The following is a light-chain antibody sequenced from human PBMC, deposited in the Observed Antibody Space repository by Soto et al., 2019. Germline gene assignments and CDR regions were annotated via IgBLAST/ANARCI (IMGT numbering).Light chain of an antibody. CDR1: QTISSW. CDR2: KAS. CDR3: QQYNSYSPT. V-gene: IGKV1-5*03. J-gene: IGKJ1*01. Sequence: DVQMTQSPSTLSGSVGYRFTITCRASQTISSWLAWYQQKPGKAPKLLIYKASTLKSGVPSRFSGSGSGTEFTLTISSLQPDDFETYYCQQYNSYSPTFGQGTKVDIK.